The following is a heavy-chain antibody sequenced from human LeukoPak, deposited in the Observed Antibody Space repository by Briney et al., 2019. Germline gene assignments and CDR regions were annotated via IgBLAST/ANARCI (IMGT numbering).Heavy chain of an antibody. V-gene: IGHV4-59*08. CDR2: IYYSGST. J-gene: IGHJ2*01. CDR1: GCSISSYY. Sequence: WETLSLTCTGSGCSISSYYWSWIRQPPGKGLEWVGYIYYSGSTNYNPSLKSRVTISVDTSKNQFSLKLSSVTAADTAVYYCARIYYYDSSGYSTIYWYFDLWGRGTLVTVSS. D-gene: IGHD3-22*01. CDR3: ARIYYYDSSGYSTIYWYFDL.